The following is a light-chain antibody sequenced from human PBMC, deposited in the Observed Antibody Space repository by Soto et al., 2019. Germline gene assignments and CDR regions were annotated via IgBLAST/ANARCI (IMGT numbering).Light chain of an antibody. V-gene: IGLV2-14*01. Sequence: QSALTQPASVSGSSGESITISCTGTSDDVGAFNYVSWYQQHPGKAPKLMIFEVSRRPSGVSNRFSGSKSGNTASLTISGLQAEDESDYYCTSYASSVNYVFGTGTKLTVL. CDR3: TSYASSVNYV. J-gene: IGLJ1*01. CDR1: SDDVGAFNY. CDR2: EVS.